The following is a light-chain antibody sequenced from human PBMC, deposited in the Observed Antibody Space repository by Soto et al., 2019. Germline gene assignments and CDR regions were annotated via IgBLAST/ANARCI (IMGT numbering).Light chain of an antibody. J-gene: IGKJ1*01. Sequence: DIQMTLSPSSLSASVGDSVTITCWASQSIDNYCNWYQQKPGQVPKLLSYAAYSLQSEAPYRFSGSESGTDFTLTISSLQPEDVGTYYCQQSYTARTFGQGTKVEIK. CDR1: QSIDNY. V-gene: IGKV1-39*01. CDR3: QQSYTART. CDR2: AAY.